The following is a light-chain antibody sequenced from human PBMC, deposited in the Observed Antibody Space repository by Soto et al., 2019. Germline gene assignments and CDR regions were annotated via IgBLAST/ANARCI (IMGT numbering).Light chain of an antibody. V-gene: IGKV3-15*01. CDR2: GAA. J-gene: IGKJ4*02. CDR3: QQYHSWTA. CDR1: QSVFSS. Sequence: EIVMTQSPATLSVSLGERVTLSCRASQSVFSSLAWYQQKPGQAPRLLIYGAATRPIGIPARFSGSGSGTEFTLTISSLQSEDFVVYYCQQYHSWTAFGRGTRVEIK.